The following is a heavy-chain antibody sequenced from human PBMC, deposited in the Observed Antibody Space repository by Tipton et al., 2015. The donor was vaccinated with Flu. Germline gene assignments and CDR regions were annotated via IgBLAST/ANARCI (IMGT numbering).Heavy chain of an antibody. CDR2: IGGGGATT. J-gene: IGHJ4*02. CDR1: GFTFSRYA. Sequence: SLRLSCTASGFTFSRYAMSWVRQAPGKGLEWVSSIGGGGATTYLADSVKGRFTISRDNIRNTLYLQMNSLRAEDTAVYYCARGYDILTDGGGYFDYWGQGTLVTVSS. D-gene: IGHD3-9*01. CDR3: ARGYDILTDGGGYFDY. V-gene: IGHV3-23*01.